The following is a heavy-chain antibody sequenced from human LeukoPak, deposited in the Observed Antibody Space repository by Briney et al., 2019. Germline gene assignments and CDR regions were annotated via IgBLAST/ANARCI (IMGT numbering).Heavy chain of an antibody. CDR3: ARDYGDYEGGYMDV. V-gene: IGHV3-74*01. D-gene: IGHD4-17*01. Sequence: GGSLRLSCAASGFTFSSYWMHWVRQAPGKGLVWVSRINSDGSSTSYADSVKGRFTISRDNAKSTLYLQMNSLRAEDTAVYYCARDYGDYEGGYMDVWGKGTTVTISS. CDR1: GFTFSSYW. J-gene: IGHJ6*03. CDR2: INSDGSST.